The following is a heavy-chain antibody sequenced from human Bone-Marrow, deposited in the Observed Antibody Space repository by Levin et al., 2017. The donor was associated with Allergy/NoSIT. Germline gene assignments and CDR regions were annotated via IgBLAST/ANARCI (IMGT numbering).Heavy chain of an antibody. V-gene: IGHV4-59*08. D-gene: IGHD6-13*01. Sequence: PSETLSLTCTVSGGSISSYYWSWIRQPPGKGLEWIGYIYYSGGTNYNPSLKSRVTISVDTSKNQFSLKLSSVTAADTAVYYCARKGIAAADNWYFDRWGRGTLVTVSS. CDR1: GGSISSYY. J-gene: IGHJ2*01. CDR2: IYYSGGT. CDR3: ARKGIAAADNWYFDR.